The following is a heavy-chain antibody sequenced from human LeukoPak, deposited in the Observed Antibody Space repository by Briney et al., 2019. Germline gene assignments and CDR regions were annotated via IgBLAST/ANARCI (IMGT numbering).Heavy chain of an antibody. Sequence: GGSLRLSCAASGFTFSSYSMNWVRQAPGKGLERVSYISSSSSTIYYADSVKGRFTISRDNAKNSLYLQMNSLRAEDTAVYYCARDSEPYYDIHMDVWGKGTTVTVSS. D-gene: IGHD3-9*01. CDR1: GFTFSSYS. V-gene: IGHV3-48*01. J-gene: IGHJ6*03. CDR2: ISSSSSTI. CDR3: ARDSEPYYDIHMDV.